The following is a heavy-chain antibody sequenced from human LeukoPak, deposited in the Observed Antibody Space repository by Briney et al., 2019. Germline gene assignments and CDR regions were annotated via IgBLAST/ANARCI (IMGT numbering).Heavy chain of an antibody. V-gene: IGHV4-4*07. CDR2: IYTIGST. CDR3: AGVLDWWFDR. CDR1: LGSLRSYL. D-gene: IGHD3-3*01. J-gene: IGHJ5*02. Sequence: SETLSLTCMCSLGSLRSYLWSSMRPPAGRGGEWIGRIYTIGSTYYTLSIKSRVTMSVDTSKNQFYLKLSSVTAADKAVYYCAGVLDWWFDRWGQGTLVTVSS.